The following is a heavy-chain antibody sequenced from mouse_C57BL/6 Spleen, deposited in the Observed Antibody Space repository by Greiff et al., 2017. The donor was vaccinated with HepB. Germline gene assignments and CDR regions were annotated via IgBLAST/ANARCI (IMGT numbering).Heavy chain of an antibody. CDR2: ISSGSSTI. J-gene: IGHJ4*01. V-gene: IGHV5-17*01. CDR1: GFTFSDYG. CDR3: ARPLLGGFYAMDY. D-gene: IGHD3-1*01. Sequence: EVKLMESGGGLVKPGGSLKLSCAASGFTFSDYGMHWVRQAPEKGLEWVAYISSGSSTIYYADTVKGRFTISRDNAKNTLFLQMTSLRSEDTAMYYCARPLLGGFYAMDYWGQGTSVTVSS.